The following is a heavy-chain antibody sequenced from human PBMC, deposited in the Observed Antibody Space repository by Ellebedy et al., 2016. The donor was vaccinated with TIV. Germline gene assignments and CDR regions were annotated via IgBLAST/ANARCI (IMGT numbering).Heavy chain of an antibody. V-gene: IGHV3-7*01. D-gene: IGHD6-13*01. J-gene: IGHJ6*02. CDR2: IKKDGREK. CDR1: GFYFGDYW. Sequence: GGSLRLXCAASGFYFGDYWMSWVRQAPGKGLEWVANIKKDGREKNYVDSVRGRFTISRDNAKNSLYLQMSSLRAEDTAVYYCAREKPAAGRDYFHYYGMDVWGQGTTVTVSS. CDR3: AREKPAAGRDYFHYYGMDV.